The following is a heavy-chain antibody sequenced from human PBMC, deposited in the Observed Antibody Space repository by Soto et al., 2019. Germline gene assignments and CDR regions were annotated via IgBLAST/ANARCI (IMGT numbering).Heavy chain of an antibody. CDR1: GDSISSSTYY. D-gene: IGHD3-10*01. CDR3: VRHSSYYGNFDY. J-gene: IGHJ4*02. Sequence: PSETLSLTCTVSGDSISSSTYYWGWIRQPPGKGLEWIGSMFYSGNTYYNPSLKSRVIISVDASKNQFSLRLTSLTAADTAVHYCVRHSSYYGNFDYWGKGVPVTVSS. CDR2: MFYSGNT. V-gene: IGHV4-39*01.